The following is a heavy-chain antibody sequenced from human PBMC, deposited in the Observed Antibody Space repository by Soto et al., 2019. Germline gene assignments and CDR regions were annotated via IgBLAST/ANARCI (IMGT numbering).Heavy chain of an antibody. Sequence: GGSLRLSCAASGFNFSSYGMSCVRQAPGKWLEWFSAISGSGGSTYYADSVKGRFTISRDNSKNTLYLQKNSLRAEDTAVYYCAKWPPTTTVTTFDYWGQGTLVTVSS. D-gene: IGHD4-17*01. V-gene: IGHV3-23*01. CDR3: AKWPPTTTVTTFDY. J-gene: IGHJ4*02. CDR1: GFNFSSYG. CDR2: ISGSGGST.